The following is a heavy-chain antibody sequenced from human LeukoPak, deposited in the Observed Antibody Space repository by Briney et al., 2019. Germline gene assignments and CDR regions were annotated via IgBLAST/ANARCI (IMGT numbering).Heavy chain of an antibody. CDR2: ISGDGDNT. Sequence: GGSLRLSCVASGFTFDDYVLHWVRQPPGKGLEWVSLISGDGDNTYYAGSVKGRFLISRDNSKHLLYLQMSSLRSEDTALYYCAKAGGYGKIDYWGQGTLVTVSS. CDR1: GFTFDDYV. V-gene: IGHV3-43*02. J-gene: IGHJ4*02. D-gene: IGHD2-15*01. CDR3: AKAGGYGKIDY.